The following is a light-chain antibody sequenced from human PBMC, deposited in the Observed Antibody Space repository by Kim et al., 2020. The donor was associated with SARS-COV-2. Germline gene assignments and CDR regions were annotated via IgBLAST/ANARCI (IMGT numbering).Light chain of an antibody. Sequence: SITISCTGTSSDVGGYNYVSWYQQHPGKAPKLMIYDVSNRPSGVSNRFSGSKSGNTASLTISGLQAEDEADYYCSSYTSSSTLYVFGTGTKVTV. CDR1: SSDVGGYNY. CDR3: SSYTSSSTLYV. V-gene: IGLV2-14*03. CDR2: DVS. J-gene: IGLJ1*01.